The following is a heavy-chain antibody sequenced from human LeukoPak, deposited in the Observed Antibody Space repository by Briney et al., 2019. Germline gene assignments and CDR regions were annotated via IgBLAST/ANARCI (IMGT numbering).Heavy chain of an antibody. CDR3: ARRQGYSYGYTYDY. CDR2: INHSGRT. V-gene: IGHV4-34*01. D-gene: IGHD5-18*01. Sequence: PSETLSLTCAVSGVSLNGYYWGWIRQTPGKGLEWIGEINHSGRTNYNPSLKSRVTISVDTSKNQFSLKLSSVTAADTAVYYCARRQGYSYGYTYDYWGQGTLVTVSS. J-gene: IGHJ4*02. CDR1: GVSLNGYY.